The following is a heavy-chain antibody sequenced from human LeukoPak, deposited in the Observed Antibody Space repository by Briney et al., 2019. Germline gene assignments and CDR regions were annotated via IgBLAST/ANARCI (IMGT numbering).Heavy chain of an antibody. D-gene: IGHD1-26*01. V-gene: IGHV3-30-3*01. Sequence: GASVKVSCKASGYTFTSYSMHWVRQAPGKGLEWVAVISYDGSNKYYADSVKGRFTISRDNSKNTLYLQMNSLRAEDTAVYYCARDKYPGSGSYYIFDYWGQGTLVTVSS. CDR3: ARDKYPGSGSYYIFDY. J-gene: IGHJ4*02. CDR2: ISYDGSNK. CDR1: GYTFTSYS.